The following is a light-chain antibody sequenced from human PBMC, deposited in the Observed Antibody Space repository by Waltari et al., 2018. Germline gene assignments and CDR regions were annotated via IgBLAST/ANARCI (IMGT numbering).Light chain of an antibody. CDR2: RNN. V-gene: IGLV1-47*01. CDR3: AAWDDSLTVR. J-gene: IGLJ3*02. CDR1: SSNIGSNF. Sequence: QSVLTQPPSASGTPGQRVTISCSGSSSNIGSNFVCWYQHLPGTAPKLLIYRNNRRPSGVPDRSCGSKSGTSASRAISGLRSEDEADYYCAAWDDSLTVRFGGGTKLTVL.